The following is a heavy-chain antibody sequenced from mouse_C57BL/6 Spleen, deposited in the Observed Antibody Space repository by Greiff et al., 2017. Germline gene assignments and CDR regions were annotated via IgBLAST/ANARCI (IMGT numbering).Heavy chain of an antibody. CDR3: ARTTTVVADY. J-gene: IGHJ2*01. CDR1: GYAFTNYL. Sequence: QVQLQQSGAELVRPGTSVKVSCTASGYAFTNYLIEWVKQRPGQGLEWIGVINPGSGGTNYNEKFKGKATLTADKSSSTAYMQFSSLTSEDSAVYFCARTTTVVADYWGQGTTLTVSS. D-gene: IGHD1-1*01. CDR2: INPGSGGT. V-gene: IGHV1-54*01.